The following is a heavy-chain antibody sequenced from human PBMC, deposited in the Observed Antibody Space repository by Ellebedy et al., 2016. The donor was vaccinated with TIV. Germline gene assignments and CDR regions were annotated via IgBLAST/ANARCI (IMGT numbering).Heavy chain of an antibody. CDR3: ARDLYYGIDF. Sequence: GGSLRLSCAASGYTFTSYWMHWVRQAPGKGLVWVSHINGDGSHTIYADSVKGRFTISRDNAKNTLHLQMNSLRADDTAVYYCARDLYYGIDFWGQGTTVTVSS. J-gene: IGHJ6*02. V-gene: IGHV3-74*01. CDR1: GYTFTSYW. CDR2: INGDGSHT. D-gene: IGHD2-8*01.